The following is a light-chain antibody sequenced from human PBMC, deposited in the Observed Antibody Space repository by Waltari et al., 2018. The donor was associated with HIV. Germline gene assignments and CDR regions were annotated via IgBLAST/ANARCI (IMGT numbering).Light chain of an antibody. J-gene: IGLJ2*01. Sequence: SYVLTQSPSVSVAPGQTAIITCGGNNIGSKRVHWYQQRPGQAPVRIIFDDDDRPSGIPERFSGSNSGDTATLSIIRVEAGDEADYFCQVWDIITDEVIFGGGTKMTVL. CDR1: NIGSKR. CDR3: QVWDIITDEVI. V-gene: IGLV3-21*01. CDR2: DDD.